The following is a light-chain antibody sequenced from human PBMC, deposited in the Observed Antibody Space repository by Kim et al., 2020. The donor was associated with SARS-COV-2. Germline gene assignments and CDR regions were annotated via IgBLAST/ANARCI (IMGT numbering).Light chain of an antibody. J-gene: IGKJ2*01. CDR3: QQHNSYPYT. V-gene: IGKV1-5*03. CDR2: KAS. Sequence: DIQMTQSPSPLSASVGDTVTITYRASHTINTWLAWYQQKPGKAPKFLIQKASTLYSGVPSRFSGSGSGTEFNLTISSLQPDDFATYYCQQHNSYPYTFGQGTKLEI. CDR1: HTINTW.